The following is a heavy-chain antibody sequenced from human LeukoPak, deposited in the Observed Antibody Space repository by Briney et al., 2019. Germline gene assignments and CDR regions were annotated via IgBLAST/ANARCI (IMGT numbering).Heavy chain of an antibody. V-gene: IGHV4-59*13. J-gene: IGHJ4*02. CDR2: IYYSGST. D-gene: IGHD4-17*01. Sequence: PSETLSLTCTVSGGSISNYYWSWIRPPPGKALEWIGYIYYSGSTNYNPSLKSRVTISVDTSKNQFSLKLNSVTAADTAVYYCARAPNYGDPIDYWGQGTLVTVSS. CDR1: GGSISNYY. CDR3: ARAPNYGDPIDY.